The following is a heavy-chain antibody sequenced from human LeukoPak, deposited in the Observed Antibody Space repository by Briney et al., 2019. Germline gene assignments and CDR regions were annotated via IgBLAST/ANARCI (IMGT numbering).Heavy chain of an antibody. Sequence: GGSLRLSCTASGFSFGDYDMSWVRQAPGKGLEWVANIKQDGSEKYYVDSAKGRFTISRDNAKNSLYLQMNSLRAEDTAVYYCARDGDGVGFDYWGQGTLVTVSS. J-gene: IGHJ4*02. D-gene: IGHD7-27*01. CDR3: ARDGDGVGFDY. CDR2: IKQDGSEK. V-gene: IGHV3-7*01. CDR1: GFSFGDYD.